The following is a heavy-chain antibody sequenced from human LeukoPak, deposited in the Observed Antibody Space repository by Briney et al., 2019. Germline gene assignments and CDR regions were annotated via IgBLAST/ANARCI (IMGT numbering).Heavy chain of an antibody. CDR1: GFTFSSYG. Sequence: GGSLRLSCAASGFTFSSYGMHWVRQAPGKGLEWVAFIRYDGSNKYYADSVKGRFTISRGNSKNTLYLQMNSLRAEDTAVYYCAKDGYGDSLLGYWGQGTLVTVSS. V-gene: IGHV3-30*02. J-gene: IGHJ4*02. D-gene: IGHD4-17*01. CDR3: AKDGYGDSLLGY. CDR2: IRYDGSNK.